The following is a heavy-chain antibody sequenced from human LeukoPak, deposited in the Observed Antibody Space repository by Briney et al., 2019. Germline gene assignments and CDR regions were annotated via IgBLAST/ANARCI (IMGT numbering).Heavy chain of an antibody. J-gene: IGHJ1*01. V-gene: IGHV3-23*01. CDR3: AKHRTVTTRYFQH. CDR1: GFTFSSYA. D-gene: IGHD4-17*01. CDR2: ISGSGGST. Sequence: GGSLRLSCAASGFTFSSYAMSWVRQAPGKGLEWVSAISGSGGSTYYADSGKGRFTISRDNSKNTLYLQMNSLRAEDTAVYYCAKHRTVTTRYFQHWGQGTLVTVSS.